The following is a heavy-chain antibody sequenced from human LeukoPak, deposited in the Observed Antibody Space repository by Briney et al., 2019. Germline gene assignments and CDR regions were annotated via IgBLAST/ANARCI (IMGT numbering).Heavy chain of an antibody. D-gene: IGHD4-17*01. CDR1: GGSISSYY. J-gene: IGHJ5*02. V-gene: IGHV4-4*07. CDR2: IYTSGST. Sequence: PSETLSLTCTVSGGSISSYYWSWIRQPAGKGLEWIGRIYTSGSTNYNPSLKSRVTMSVDTSKNQFSLKLSSVTAADTAVYYCARNYGDYGQEPFSWFDPWGQGTLVTVSS. CDR3: ARNYGDYGQEPFSWFDP.